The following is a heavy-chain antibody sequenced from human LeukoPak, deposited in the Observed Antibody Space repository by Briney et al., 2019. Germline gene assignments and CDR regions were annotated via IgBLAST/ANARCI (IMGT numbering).Heavy chain of an antibody. J-gene: IGHJ4*02. CDR2: IKQDGSEK. Sequence: PGGSLRLSCAASGFTFSSYWMSWVRQAPGKGLGWVANIKQDGSEKYYVDSVKGRFTISRDNAKSSLYLQMNSLRAEDTAVYYCARDQGSERIQLWSYFDYWGQGTLVTVSS. V-gene: IGHV3-7*01. CDR3: ARDQGSERIQLWSYFDY. CDR1: GFTFSSYW. D-gene: IGHD5-18*01.